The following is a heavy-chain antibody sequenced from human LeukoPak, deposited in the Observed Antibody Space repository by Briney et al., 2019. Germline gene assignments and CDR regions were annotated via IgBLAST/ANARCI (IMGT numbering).Heavy chain of an antibody. V-gene: IGHV3-21*01. CDR2: ISSSSSHI. Sequence: GGSLRLSCAASGFTFSNYAMRWVRQAPGKGLEWVSSISSSSSHIYYADSVRGRFTTSRDNTQNTLFLQMNSLRAEDSAVYYCVRGYNYRMDVWGQGTTVTVSS. CDR3: VRGYNYRMDV. CDR1: GFTFSNYA. J-gene: IGHJ6*02.